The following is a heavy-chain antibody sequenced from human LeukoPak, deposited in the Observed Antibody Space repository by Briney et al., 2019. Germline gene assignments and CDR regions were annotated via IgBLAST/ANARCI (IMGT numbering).Heavy chain of an antibody. D-gene: IGHD2-15*01. V-gene: IGHV4-59*01. CDR3: ASQTVVATIEGAFDI. J-gene: IGHJ3*02. CDR1: GGSISSFY. Sequence: SETLSLTCTVSGGSISSFYWSWIRQPPGKGLQWIGYIYYSGSTNYNPSLKSRVTISVDTSKNQFSLKLNSVTAADTAVYYCASQTVVATIEGAFDIRGQGTMVTVSS. CDR2: IYYSGST.